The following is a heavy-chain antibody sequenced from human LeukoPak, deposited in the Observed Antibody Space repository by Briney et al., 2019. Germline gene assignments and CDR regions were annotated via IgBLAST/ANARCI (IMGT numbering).Heavy chain of an antibody. CDR3: ATRELVQDYYYMDV. V-gene: IGHV1-69*05. CDR1: GGTFSSYA. J-gene: IGHJ6*03. D-gene: IGHD6-13*01. CDR2: IIPIFGTA. Sequence: ASVKVSCKASGGTFSSYAISWVRQAPGQGLEWMGRIIPIFGTANYAQKFQGRVTITTDESTSTAYMELSSLRSEDTAVYYCATRELVQDYYYMDVWGKGTTVTVSS.